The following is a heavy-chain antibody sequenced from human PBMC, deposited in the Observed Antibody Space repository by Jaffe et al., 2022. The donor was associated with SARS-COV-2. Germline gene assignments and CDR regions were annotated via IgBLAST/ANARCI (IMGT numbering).Heavy chain of an antibody. D-gene: IGHD3-9*01. CDR2: INPNSGGT. CDR1: GYTFTGYY. Sequence: QVQLVQSGAEVKKPGASVKVSCKASGYTFTGYYMHWVRQAPGQGLEWMGWINPNSGGTNYAQKFQGRVTMTRDTSISTAYMELSRLRSDDTAVYYCARVSPPFTILYGMDVWGQGTTVTVSS. J-gene: IGHJ6*02. CDR3: ARVSPPFTILYGMDV. V-gene: IGHV1-2*02.